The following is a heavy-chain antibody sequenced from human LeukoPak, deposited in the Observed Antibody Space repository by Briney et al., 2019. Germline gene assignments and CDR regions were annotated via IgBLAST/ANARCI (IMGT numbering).Heavy chain of an antibody. J-gene: IGHJ5*02. D-gene: IGHD3-3*01. Sequence: ASVKVSCKASGYTFTSYYMHWVRQAPGQGLEWMGIINPSGGSTSYAQKFQGRVTMTRDTSTSTVYMELSSLRSEDTAVYYCATGIRFLEWLLPSNWFDPWGQGTLVTVSS. CDR1: GYTFTSYY. V-gene: IGHV1-46*01. CDR2: INPSGGST. CDR3: ATGIRFLEWLLPSNWFDP.